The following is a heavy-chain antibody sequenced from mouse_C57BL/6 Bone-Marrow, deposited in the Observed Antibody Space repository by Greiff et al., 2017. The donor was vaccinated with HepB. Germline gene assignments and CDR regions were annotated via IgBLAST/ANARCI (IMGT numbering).Heavy chain of an antibody. V-gene: IGHV14-4*01. J-gene: IGHJ2*01. Sequence: EVKLQESGAELVRPGASVKLSCTASGFNIKDDYMHWVKQRPEQGLEWIGWIDPENGDTEYASKFQGKATITADTSSNTAYLQLSSLTSEDTAVYYCTTRLRNYFDYWGQGTTLTVSS. CDR2: IDPENGDT. CDR1: GFNIKDDY. CDR3: TTRLRNYFDY. D-gene: IGHD1-2*01.